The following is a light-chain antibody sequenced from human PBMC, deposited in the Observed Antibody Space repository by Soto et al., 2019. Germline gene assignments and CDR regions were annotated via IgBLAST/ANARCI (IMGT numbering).Light chain of an antibody. V-gene: IGKV1-27*01. CDR1: QDISNY. CDR3: QKYKSAPNT. J-gene: IGKJ2*01. CDR2: AAS. Sequence: DIQMTQSPSSLSASVGDRVIITCRASQDISNYLAWYQQKPGKVPKLLIYAASTLQTGVQSRFSGSGSGTVFTLTINSLQPEDVATYYWQKYKSAPNTFGRGTRLEIK.